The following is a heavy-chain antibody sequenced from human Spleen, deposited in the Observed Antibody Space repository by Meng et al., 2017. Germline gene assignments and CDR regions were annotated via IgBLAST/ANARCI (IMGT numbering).Heavy chain of an antibody. V-gene: IGHV4-34*01. CDR3: AGGPN. J-gene: IGHJ4*02. Sequence: QVQLQQWGAGLLKPSETLSLTCVVYGGSFSDYYWSWIRQPPGKGLEWIGEIIDRGSTNYNPSLKSRIAISVDTSKNQFSLKLSSVTAADTAVYYCAGGPNWGQGTLVTVSS. CDR2: IIDRGST. CDR1: GGSFSDYY.